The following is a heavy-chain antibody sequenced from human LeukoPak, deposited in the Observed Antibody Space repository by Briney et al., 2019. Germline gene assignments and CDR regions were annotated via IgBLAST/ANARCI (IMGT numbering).Heavy chain of an antibody. CDR1: GFTFSSHW. CDR3: ARRGYTSGWDY. V-gene: IGHV3-66*01. D-gene: IGHD6-19*01. J-gene: IGHJ4*02. CDR2: IYSGGST. Sequence: GGSLRLSCVVSGFTFSSHWMSWVRQAPGKGLEWVSVIYSGGSTYYADSVKGRFTISRDNAKNSLYLQMNSLRVEDTAVYYCARRGYTSGWDYWGQGTLVTVSS.